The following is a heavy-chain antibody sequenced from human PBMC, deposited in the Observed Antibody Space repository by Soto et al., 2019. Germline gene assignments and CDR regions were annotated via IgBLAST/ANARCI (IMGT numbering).Heavy chain of an antibody. V-gene: IGHV3-30-3*01. J-gene: IGHJ4*02. D-gene: IGHD3-3*01. Sequence: GGSLRLSCAASGFTFSSYAMHWVRQAPGKGLEWVAVISYDGSNKYYADSVKGRFTISRDNSKNTLYLQMNSLRAEDTAGYYCARDHRTYDFWSGYSYYFDYWGQGTLVTVSS. CDR3: ARDHRTYDFWSGYSYYFDY. CDR2: ISYDGSNK. CDR1: GFTFSSYA.